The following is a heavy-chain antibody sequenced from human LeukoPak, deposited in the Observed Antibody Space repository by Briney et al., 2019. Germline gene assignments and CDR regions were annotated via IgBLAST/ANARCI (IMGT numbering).Heavy chain of an antibody. CDR3: ARRGDSSGYYVFDY. D-gene: IGHD3-22*01. CDR2: FYYSGST. V-gene: IGHV4-59*08. CDR1: GGSISGSY. J-gene: IGHJ4*02. Sequence: SEPGSFPCTVSGGSISGSYWSWIRQPPGKGLEGIGYFYYSGSTNYNPSLKSRVTISVDTSKNQFSLKLSSVTAADTAVYYCARRGDSSGYYVFDYWGQGTLASVSS.